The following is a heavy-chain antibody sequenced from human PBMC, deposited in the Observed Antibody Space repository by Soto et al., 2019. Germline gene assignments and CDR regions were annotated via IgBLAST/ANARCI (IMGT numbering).Heavy chain of an antibody. V-gene: IGHV1-18*01. CDR1: GYTFTDFG. J-gene: IGHJ3*02. D-gene: IGHD6-13*01. Sequence: QVQLVQSGAEVRKPGASVKVSCKASGYTFTDFGINWVRQAPGQGLEWMAWISAYNGNTNYEQNLQGRVTLTTDTATSTAYMELRSRRSDGTAVFYCARVASSSRGYAFDIWGQGTMVTVTS. CDR3: ARVASSSRGYAFDI. CDR2: ISAYNGNT.